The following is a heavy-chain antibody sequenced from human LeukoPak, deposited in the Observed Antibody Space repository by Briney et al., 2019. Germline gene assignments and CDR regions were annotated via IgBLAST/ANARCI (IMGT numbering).Heavy chain of an antibody. D-gene: IGHD3-10*01. Sequence: GGSLRLSCVASGFTFSSYWMHWVRQVPGKGLLWVSHINPDGSTTSYADSVKGRFTISRDNAKNTLYLQMSSLRADDTALYYCARQFGSGSSYWGQGTLVTVSS. CDR2: INPDGSTT. J-gene: IGHJ4*02. CDR3: ARQFGSGSSY. V-gene: IGHV3-74*01. CDR1: GFTFSSYW.